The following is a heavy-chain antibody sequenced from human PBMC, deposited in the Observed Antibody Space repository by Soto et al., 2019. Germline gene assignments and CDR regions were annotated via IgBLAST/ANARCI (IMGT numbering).Heavy chain of an antibody. Sequence: GESLKISCKGSGYSFTTNWIGWVRQMPGKGLEWMGIIYPGDSDTRYSPSFQGQVTISADKSIRTAYLQWSSLKASDTAMYYCARRVVPAAIGPGFDYWGQGTLVTVSS. CDR2: IYPGDSDT. V-gene: IGHV5-51*01. J-gene: IGHJ4*02. CDR1: GYSFTTNW. CDR3: ARRVVPAAIGPGFDY. D-gene: IGHD2-2*01.